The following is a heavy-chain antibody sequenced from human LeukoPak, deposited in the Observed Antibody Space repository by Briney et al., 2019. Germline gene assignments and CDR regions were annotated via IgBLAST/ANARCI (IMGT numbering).Heavy chain of an antibody. CDR2: ISSSSSYI. CDR3: ASWITHLFDY. D-gene: IGHD3-16*01. J-gene: IGHJ4*02. Sequence: GGSPRLSCAASGFTFSSYSMNWVRQAPGKGLEWVSSISSSSSYIYYADSVKGRFTISRDNAKNSLYLQMNSLRAEDTAVYYCASWITHLFDYWGQGTLVTVSS. V-gene: IGHV3-21*01. CDR1: GFTFSSYS.